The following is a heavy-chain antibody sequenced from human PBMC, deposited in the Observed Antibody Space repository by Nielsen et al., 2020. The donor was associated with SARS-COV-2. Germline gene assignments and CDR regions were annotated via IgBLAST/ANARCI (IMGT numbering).Heavy chain of an antibody. V-gene: IGHV3-30*04. J-gene: IGHJ4*02. CDR3: ARDASGWYLDY. CDR2: MSYDGSNK. D-gene: IGHD6-19*01. Sequence: GESLKISCAASGFTFSSYAMHWVRQAPGKGLEWVAVMSYDGSNKYYADSVKGRFTISRDNSKNTLYLQMNSLRAEDAAVYYCARDASGWYLDYWGQGTLVTVSS. CDR1: GFTFSSYA.